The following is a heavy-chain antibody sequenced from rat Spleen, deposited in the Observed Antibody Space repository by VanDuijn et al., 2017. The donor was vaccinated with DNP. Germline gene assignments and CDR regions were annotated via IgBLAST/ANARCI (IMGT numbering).Heavy chain of an antibody. V-gene: IGHV5S11*01. D-gene: IGHD1-11*01. J-gene: IGHJ2*01. CDR2: ISPGGGNI. CDR1: GFTFSNYY. CDR3: ARHGRRVFDY. Sequence: EVQLVESGGGLVQPGRSMKLSCAVSGFTFSNYYLAWVRQAPTKGLEWVAAISPGGGNIYYRDSVKGRFTISRDNAKSTLYLQMDSLRSEETATYYCARHGRRVFDYWGQGVMVTVSS.